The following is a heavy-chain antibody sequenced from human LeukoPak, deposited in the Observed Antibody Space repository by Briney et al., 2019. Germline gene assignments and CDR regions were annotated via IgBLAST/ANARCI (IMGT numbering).Heavy chain of an antibody. V-gene: IGHV4-39*07. CDR3: ARGSRYCSSTSCLYYYYYYMDV. J-gene: IGHJ6*03. D-gene: IGHD2-2*01. CDR2: IYYSGST. Sequence: SETLSLTCTVSGGSISSSSYYWGWIRQPPGKGLEWIGTIYYSGSTYYNPSLKSRVTISVDTSKNQFSLKLSSVTAADTAVYYCARGSRYCSSTSCLYYYYYYMDVWGKGTTVTVSS. CDR1: GGSISSSSYY.